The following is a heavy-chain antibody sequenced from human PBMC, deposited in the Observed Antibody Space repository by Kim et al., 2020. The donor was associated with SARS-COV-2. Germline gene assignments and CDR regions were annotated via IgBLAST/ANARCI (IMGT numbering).Heavy chain of an antibody. CDR2: ISGSGGST. CDR3: AKVSFIAAAGIDAVRYNWFDL. Sequence: GGSLRLSCAASGFTFSSYAMSWVRQAPGKGLEWVSAISGSGGSTYYADSVKGRFTISRDNSKNTLYLQMNSLSAEDTAVYYCAKVSFIAAAGIDAVRYNWFDLWRQETLVTVS. CDR1: GFTFSSYA. J-gene: IGHJ5*02. V-gene: IGHV3-23*01. D-gene: IGHD6-13*01.